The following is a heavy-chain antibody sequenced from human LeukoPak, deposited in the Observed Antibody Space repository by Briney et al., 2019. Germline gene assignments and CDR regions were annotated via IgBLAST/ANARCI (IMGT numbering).Heavy chain of an antibody. CDR3: ARGELEAFDI. D-gene: IGHD2/OR15-2a*01. CDR2: IYYSGST. V-gene: IGHV4-59*08. J-gene: IGHJ3*02. Sequence: SGTLSLTCTVSGGSISSYYWSWIRQPPGKGLEGMGYIYYSGSTNYNPSLKSRVTISVDTSKNQFSLKLSSVTAADTAVYYCARGELEAFDIWGQGTMVTVSS. CDR1: GGSISSYY.